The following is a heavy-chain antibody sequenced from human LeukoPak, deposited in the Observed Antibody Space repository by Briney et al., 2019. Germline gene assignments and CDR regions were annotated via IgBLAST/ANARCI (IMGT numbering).Heavy chain of an antibody. CDR2: IYYSGST. CDR3: ARGRGYYGSVPDY. Sequence: SETLSLTCTVSGGSISSSSYYWGWIRQPPGKGLKWIGSIYYSGSTYYNPSLKSRVTISVDTSKNQFSLKLSSVTAADTAVYYCARGRGYYGSVPDYWGQGTLVTVSS. J-gene: IGHJ4*02. V-gene: IGHV4-39*01. D-gene: IGHD3-10*01. CDR1: GGSISSSSYY.